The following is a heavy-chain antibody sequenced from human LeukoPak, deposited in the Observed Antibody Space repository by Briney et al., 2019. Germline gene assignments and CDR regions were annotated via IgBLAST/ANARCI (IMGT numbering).Heavy chain of an antibody. V-gene: IGHV4-4*07. CDR1: GGSTSSYH. D-gene: IGHD2-2*01. J-gene: IGHJ4*02. CDR3: ARHYCTSPSCYLYYFDY. Sequence: SETLSLTCTVSGGSTSSYHWNWIRQPAGMGLEWIGHISPSGNTNYNPSLKSRVTISVDKSKNQFSLKLTSVTAADTAVYYCARHYCTSPSCYLYYFDYWGQGTLVTVSS. CDR2: ISPSGNT.